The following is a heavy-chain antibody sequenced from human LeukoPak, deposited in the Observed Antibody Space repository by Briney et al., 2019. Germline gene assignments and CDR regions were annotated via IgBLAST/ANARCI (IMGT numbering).Heavy chain of an antibody. D-gene: IGHD2-2*01. Sequence: ASVKVSCKASGGTFSSYAISWVRQAPGQGLEWMGGIIPIFGTANYAQKFQGRVTITADESTSTAYMELSSLRSEDTAVYYCARDRAVVPAAYLRFDPWGQRTLVTVSS. CDR2: IIPIFGTA. J-gene: IGHJ5*02. CDR3: ARDRAVVPAAYLRFDP. V-gene: IGHV1-69*13. CDR1: GGTFSSYA.